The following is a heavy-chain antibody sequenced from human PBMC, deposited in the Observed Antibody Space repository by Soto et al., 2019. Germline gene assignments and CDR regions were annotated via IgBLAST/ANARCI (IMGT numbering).Heavy chain of an antibody. Sequence: QVQLVQSGAEVKKPGASVKVSCKASGYTFTSYGISWVRQAPGQGLEWMGWINAYNGNTNYAQNLQGRVTMTTDTSTSTANMELRSLRSGDTAGYCCARDWFGIDYWGQGTLVTVSS. J-gene: IGHJ4*02. D-gene: IGHD3-16*01. CDR1: GYTFTSYG. CDR2: INAYNGNT. V-gene: IGHV1-18*01. CDR3: ARDWFGIDY.